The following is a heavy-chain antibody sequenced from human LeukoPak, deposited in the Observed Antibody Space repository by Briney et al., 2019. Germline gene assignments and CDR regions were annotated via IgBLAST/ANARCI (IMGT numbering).Heavy chain of an antibody. CDR1: GFTFSSYG. J-gene: IGHJ4*02. V-gene: IGHV3-30*02. CDR2: IRYDGSNK. Sequence: GGSLRLSCAASGFTFSSYGMHWVRQAPGKGLEWVAFIRYDGSNKYYADSVKGRFTISRDNSKNTLYLQMNSLRAEDTAVYYYASQIVVVPAANDYWGQGTLVTVSS. CDR3: ASQIVVVPAANDY. D-gene: IGHD2-2*01.